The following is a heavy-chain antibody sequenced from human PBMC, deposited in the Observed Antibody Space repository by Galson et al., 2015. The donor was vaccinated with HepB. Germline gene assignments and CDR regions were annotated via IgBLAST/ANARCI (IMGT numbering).Heavy chain of an antibody. V-gene: IGHV3-30-3*01. J-gene: IGHJ6*03. D-gene: IGHD4-17*01. Sequence: SLRLSCAASGFSFSNYAMHWVRQAPGKGLEWVAVVSFDGSKKYYADSVKGRFTISRDNSKSTLYLQMNSLRAEDTAVYCCARGNDYDVGYYYYYMAVWGKGTTVTVSS. CDR3: ARGNDYDVGYYYYYMAV. CDR1: GFSFSNYA. CDR2: VSFDGSKK.